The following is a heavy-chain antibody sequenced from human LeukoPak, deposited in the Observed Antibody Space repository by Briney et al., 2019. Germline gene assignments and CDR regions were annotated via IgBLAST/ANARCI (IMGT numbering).Heavy chain of an antibody. CDR1: GFTFSPYA. D-gene: IGHD6-13*01. CDR3: SKGLAPTGTTHTAAGY. V-gene: IGHV3-23*01. CDR2: ISSSGGNT. Sequence: GGSLRLSCTVSGFTFSPYAMSWVRQAPGKGLEWVSSISSSGGNTYYADSVKGRFTISRDNYKNTLYLQMNRLRAEDSGVYYCSKGLAPTGTTHTAAGYWGQGTLVTVSS. J-gene: IGHJ4*02.